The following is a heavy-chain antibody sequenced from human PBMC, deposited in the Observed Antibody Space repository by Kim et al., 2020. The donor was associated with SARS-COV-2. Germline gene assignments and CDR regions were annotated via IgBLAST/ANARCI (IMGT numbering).Heavy chain of an antibody. CDR2: VHFSGVT. CDR1: GDSINNNAYH. V-gene: IGHV4-39*01. Sequence: SETLSLTCTVSGDSINNNAYHWGWVRQPPGQALEWIGSVHFSGVTYYNPSLKSRVTVSVDTSKNQFSLNVYSVTAADTALYFCARLHTIDRFFDSLGQGT. CDR3: ARLHTIDRFFDS. D-gene: IGHD2-15*01. J-gene: IGHJ4*02.